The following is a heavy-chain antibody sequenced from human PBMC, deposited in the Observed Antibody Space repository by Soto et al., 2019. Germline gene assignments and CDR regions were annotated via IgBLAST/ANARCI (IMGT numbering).Heavy chain of an antibody. D-gene: IGHD6-6*01. CDR1: GYTFTSYA. J-gene: IGHJ3*02. CDR3: ARAKSIAARLDAFDI. V-gene: IGHV1-3*01. Sequence: QVPLVQSGAEVKKPGASVKVSCKASGYTFTSYAMHWVRQAPGQRLEWMGWINAGNGNTKYSQKFQGRVTITRDTSASTAYMELSSLRSEDTAVYYCARAKSIAARLDAFDIWGQGTMVTVSS. CDR2: INAGNGNT.